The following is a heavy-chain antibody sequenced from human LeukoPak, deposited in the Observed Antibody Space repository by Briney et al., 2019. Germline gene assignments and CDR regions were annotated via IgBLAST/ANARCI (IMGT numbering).Heavy chain of an antibody. D-gene: IGHD3-3*01. V-gene: IGHV1-69*13. J-gene: IGHJ3*02. CDR1: GGTFSSYA. CDR2: IIPIFGTA. CDR3: AIANYDFWSGHSADAFDI. Sequence: ASVKVSCKASGGTFSSYAISWVRQAPGQGLEWMGGIIPIFGTANYAQKFQGRVTITADESTSTAYMELSSLRSEDTAVYYCAIANYDFWSGHSADAFDIWGQGTMVTVSS.